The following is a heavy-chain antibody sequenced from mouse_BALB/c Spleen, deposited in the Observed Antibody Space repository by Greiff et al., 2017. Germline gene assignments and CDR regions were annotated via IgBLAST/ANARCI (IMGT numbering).Heavy chain of an antibody. D-gene: IGHD3-1*01. J-gene: IGHJ4*01. CDR1: GYTFTSYW. CDR3: ARRSSGFYAMDY. CDR2: INPSTGYT. V-gene: IGHV1-7*01. Sequence: LQESGAELAKPGASVKMSCKASGYTFTSYWMHWVKQRPGQGLEWIGYINPSTGYTEYNQKFKDKATLTADKSSSTAYMQLSSLTSEDSAVYYCARRSSGFYAMDYWGQGTSVTVSS.